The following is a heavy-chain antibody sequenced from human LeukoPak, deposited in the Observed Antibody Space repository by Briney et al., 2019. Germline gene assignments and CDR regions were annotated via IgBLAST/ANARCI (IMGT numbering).Heavy chain of an antibody. V-gene: IGHV3-74*01. Sequence: GGSLRLSCAASGFNFGSQWMHWARQAPGKGLVWVSRITGDGSSTSYADSVKGRFTISRDTAENTLYLQMNSLRAEDTAVYYCAKESPLYYYGSGSYSDYWGQGTLVTVSS. CDR2: ITGDGSST. D-gene: IGHD3-10*01. J-gene: IGHJ4*02. CDR1: GFNFGSQW. CDR3: AKESPLYYYGSGSYSDY.